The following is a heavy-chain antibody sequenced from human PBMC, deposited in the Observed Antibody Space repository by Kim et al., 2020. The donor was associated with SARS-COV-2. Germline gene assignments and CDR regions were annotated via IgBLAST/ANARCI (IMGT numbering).Heavy chain of an antibody. D-gene: IGHD3-3*01. V-gene: IGHV4-39*01. CDR2: IYYSGST. Sequence: SETLSLTCTVSGGSISSSSYYWGWIRQPPGKGLEWIGSIYYSGSTYYNPSLKSRVTISVDTSKNQFSLKLSSVTAADTAVYCCAGTYYDFWSGKIWGSYYFDDWGQGTLVTVSS. CDR3: AGTYYDFWSGKIWGSYYFDD. CDR1: GGSISSSSYY. J-gene: IGHJ4*02.